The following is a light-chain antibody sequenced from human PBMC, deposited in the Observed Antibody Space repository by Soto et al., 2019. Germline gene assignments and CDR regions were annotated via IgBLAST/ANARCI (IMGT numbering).Light chain of an antibody. Sequence: EIVLTQSPGTLSLSPGERATLSCRASQSVSSSYLAWYQQKPGQAPRLLIYGASSRATGIPDRSSGSGTGTDFNSPTRSLEPADFAVXXXXQYGSSPPTFGQGTKV. CDR3: XQYGSSPPT. CDR1: QSVSSSY. CDR2: GAS. J-gene: IGKJ1*01. V-gene: IGKV3-20*01.